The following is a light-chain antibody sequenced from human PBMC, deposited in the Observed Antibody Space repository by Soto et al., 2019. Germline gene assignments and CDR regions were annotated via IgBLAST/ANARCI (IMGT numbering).Light chain of an antibody. Sequence: EIVLTQSPATLSLSPGERATLSCRASQSVSSYLAWYQQKPGQAPRLLIYDTSIRATGIPARFSGSGSGTDFTLTISSLEPEDFAVYYCQQHSNLITFGQGTRLEIK. J-gene: IGKJ5*01. CDR2: DTS. V-gene: IGKV3-11*01. CDR1: QSVSSY. CDR3: QQHSNLIT.